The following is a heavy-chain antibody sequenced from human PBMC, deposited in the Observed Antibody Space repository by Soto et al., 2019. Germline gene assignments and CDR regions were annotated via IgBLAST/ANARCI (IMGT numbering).Heavy chain of an antibody. J-gene: IGHJ4*02. D-gene: IGHD4-4*01. CDR3: VTLQFSRWFY. V-gene: IGHV3-72*01. CDR2: TKHKAASYTT. CDR1: GFTLSDHF. Sequence: AASGFTLSDHFMEWVRQAPGKGLEWVGRTKHKAASYTTDYAASVNGRFTISRDDSKNSLYLQMNSLKTEDTAMYYCVTLQFSRWFYWGLGTLVTVSS.